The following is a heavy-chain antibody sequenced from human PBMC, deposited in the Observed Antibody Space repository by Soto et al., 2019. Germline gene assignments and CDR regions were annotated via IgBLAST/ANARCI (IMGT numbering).Heavy chain of an antibody. Sequence: SENLPLTYAVSGGLLRSSNWWSWVRQPQGKGLEWIGEIYHSGSTNYNPSLKSRVTISVDKSKNQFSLKLSSVTAADTAVYYCARRIYRIAVAGIDYWGQGTLGT. D-gene: IGHD6-19*01. CDR2: IYHSGST. J-gene: IGHJ4*01. CDR1: GGLLRSSNW. V-gene: IGHV4-4*02. CDR3: ARRIYRIAVAGIDY.